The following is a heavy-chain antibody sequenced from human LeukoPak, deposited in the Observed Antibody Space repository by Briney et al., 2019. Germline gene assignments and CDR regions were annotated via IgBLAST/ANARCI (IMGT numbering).Heavy chain of an antibody. Sequence: GGSLRLSCAASGFTFSRYAMHWVRQAPGKGLEWVAVISYDGSHTYYADSVKGRFTISRDNAKNSLYLQMNSLRAEDTAVYYCAELGITMIGGVWGKGTTVTISS. V-gene: IGHV3-30*04. D-gene: IGHD3-10*02. CDR1: GFTFSRYA. CDR3: AELGITMIGGV. CDR2: ISYDGSHT. J-gene: IGHJ6*04.